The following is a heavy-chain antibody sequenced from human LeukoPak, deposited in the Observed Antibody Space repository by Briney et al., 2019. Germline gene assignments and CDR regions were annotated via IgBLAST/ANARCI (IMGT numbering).Heavy chain of an antibody. J-gene: IGHJ5*02. CDR3: ATSYDGKTAPYDL. CDR2: MCLSRRT. CDR1: SDSISSYC. D-gene: IGHD4-23*01. Sequence: SETLSLTCTVSSDSISSYCCSWVRQPPGKGLEWIGFMCLSRRTDYNPSLKSRVTMSVDTSKNQLSMELRFLTAADTAVYYCATSYDGKTAPYDLWGHGTLVTVSS. V-gene: IGHV4-59*08.